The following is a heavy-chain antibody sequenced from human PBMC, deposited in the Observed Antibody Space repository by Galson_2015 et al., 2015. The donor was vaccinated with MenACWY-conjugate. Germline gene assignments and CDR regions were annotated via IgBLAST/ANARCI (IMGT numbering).Heavy chain of an antibody. CDR3: AGRWFQYSYGSHFFDY. CDR1: GGSISSSNW. D-gene: IGHD5-18*01. CDR2: IYHSGST. J-gene: IGHJ4*02. Sequence: ETLSLTCAVSGGSISSSNWWSWVRQPPGKGLEWIGEIYHSGSTNYNPSLKSRVTISVDKSKNQFSLKLSSVTAADTAVYYCAGRWFQYSYGSHFFDYWGQGTLVTVSS. V-gene: IGHV4-4*02.